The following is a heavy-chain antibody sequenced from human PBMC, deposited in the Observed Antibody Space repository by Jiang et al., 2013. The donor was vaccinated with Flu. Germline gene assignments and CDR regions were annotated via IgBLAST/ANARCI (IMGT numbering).Heavy chain of an antibody. CDR3: ARTTNHYVWGSYRYVGAFDI. Sequence: GWIRQPXKGPGWLALIYWNDDKRYSPSLKSRLTITKDTSKNQVVLTMTNMDPVDTATYYCARTTNHYVWGSYRYVGAFDIWGQGTMVTVSS. CDR2: IYWNDDK. J-gene: IGHJ3*02. D-gene: IGHD3-16*02. V-gene: IGHV2-5*01.